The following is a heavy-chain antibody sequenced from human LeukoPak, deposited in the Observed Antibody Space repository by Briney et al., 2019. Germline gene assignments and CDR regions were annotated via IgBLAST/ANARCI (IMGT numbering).Heavy chain of an antibody. Sequence: SVKVSCKASGGTFSSYAISWVRPAPGQGLEWMGGIIPIFGTANYAQKFQGRVTITTDESTSTAYMELSSLRSEDTAVYYCARGGNYYYYMDVWGKGTTVTVSS. V-gene: IGHV1-69*05. CDR3: ARGGNYYYYMDV. CDR1: GGTFSSYA. CDR2: IIPIFGTA. J-gene: IGHJ6*03.